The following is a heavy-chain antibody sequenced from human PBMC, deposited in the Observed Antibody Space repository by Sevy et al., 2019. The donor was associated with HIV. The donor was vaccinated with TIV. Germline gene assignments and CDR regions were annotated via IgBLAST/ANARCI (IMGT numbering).Heavy chain of an antibody. CDR3: AREGCTKPHDY. Sequence: VGSLRLSCVASGFTFSKYSMSWVRQPPGKGLEWVSTLAFGCGEINYADSVKGRFTISRDNSKSSVYLQMNNLRPEDTAVYYCAREGCTKPHDYWGQGTLVTVSS. V-gene: IGHV3-23*01. J-gene: IGHJ4*02. D-gene: IGHD2-8*01. CDR2: LAFGCGEI. CDR1: GFTFSKYS.